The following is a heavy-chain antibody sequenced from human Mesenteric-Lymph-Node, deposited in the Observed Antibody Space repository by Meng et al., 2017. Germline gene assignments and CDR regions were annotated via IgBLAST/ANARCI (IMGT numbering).Heavy chain of an antibody. J-gene: IGHJ4*02. CDR1: GFTFDDYA. V-gene: IGHV3-9*03. D-gene: IGHD3-9*01. CDR2: ISWNSGSI. Sequence: SLKISCAASGFTFDDYAMHWVRQAPGKGLEWVSGISWNSGSIGYADSVKGRFTISRDNAKNSLYLQMNSLRAEDMALYYCAKGSGYDILTGFDYWGQGTLVTVSS. CDR3: AKGSGYDILTGFDY.